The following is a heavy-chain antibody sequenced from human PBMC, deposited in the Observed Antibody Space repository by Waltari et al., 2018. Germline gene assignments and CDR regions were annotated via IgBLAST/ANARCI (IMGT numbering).Heavy chain of an antibody. CDR2: TYYRSKWYS. D-gene: IGHD3-3*01. CDR3: ARTTITVFGVVVGALDN. CDR1: GDSVSSNSAA. Sequence: QVQLQQSGPGLVKPSQTLSLTCAISGDSVSSNSAAWYWIRQSPSRGLEWLGRTYYRSKWYSHYAESVKSRMTINADTSKNEFSLQLTSVSPEDTGLYFCARTTITVFGVVVGALDNWGPGTLVTVSS. V-gene: IGHV6-1*01. J-gene: IGHJ4*02.